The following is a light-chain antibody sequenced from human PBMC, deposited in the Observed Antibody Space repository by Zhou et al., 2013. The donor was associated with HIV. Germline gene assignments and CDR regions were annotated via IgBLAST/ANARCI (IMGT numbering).Light chain of an antibody. Sequence: DIQMTQSPSYVSASVGARVTITCRASQDISGWLAWYQQKPGKAPKFLISNASTLQSGVPSRFSGRGSGTDYTLTISSLQPEDFATYSCQQAHSFPYTFGQGTKVEIK. CDR2: NAS. J-gene: IGKJ2*01. V-gene: IGKV1-12*01. CDR3: QQAHSFPYT. CDR1: QDISGW.